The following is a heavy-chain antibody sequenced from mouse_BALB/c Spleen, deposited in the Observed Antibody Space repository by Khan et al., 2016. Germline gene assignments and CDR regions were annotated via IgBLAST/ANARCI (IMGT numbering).Heavy chain of an antibody. CDR2: IDPENDNT. CDR1: GFNIKDTY. V-gene: IGHV14-3*02. Sequence: VQLQQSGAELVKPGASVKLSCTASGFNIKDTYMHWMIQRPEQGLEWIGRIDPENDNTNYDPKFQGKATITADPSSNTAYLQLSSLTSEDAAVDYGARAYDDAWFAYWGQGTLVTVSA. D-gene: IGHD2-4*01. CDR3: ARAYDDAWFAY. J-gene: IGHJ3*01.